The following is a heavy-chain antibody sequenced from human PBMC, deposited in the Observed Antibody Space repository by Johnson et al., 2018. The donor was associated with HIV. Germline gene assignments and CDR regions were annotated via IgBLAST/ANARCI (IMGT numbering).Heavy chain of an antibody. CDR1: GFTFSSYW. CDR3: ARDGTETGPDDAFDI. J-gene: IGHJ3*02. CDR2: INQDGGER. Sequence: EQLVESGGGLVQPGGSLRLSCAASGFTFSSYWMSWVRQAPGKGLEWVPNINQDGGERYYVDSVKGRFTISRDNAKKTLYLQMNSLRAEDTAMYYCARDGTETGPDDAFDIWGQGTMVTVSS. D-gene: IGHD1-1*01. V-gene: IGHV3-7*01.